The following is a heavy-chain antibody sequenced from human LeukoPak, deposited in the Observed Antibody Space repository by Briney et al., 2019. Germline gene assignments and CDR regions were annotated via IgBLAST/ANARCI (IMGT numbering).Heavy chain of an antibody. CDR1: GGSFSVYY. V-gene: IGHV4-34*01. CDR3: ARGRGIAAAIDY. J-gene: IGHJ4*02. CDR2: VNDSGST. D-gene: IGHD6-13*01. Sequence: SETLSLTCAAYGGSFSVYYWSWIRQPPGKGLEWIGEVNDSGSTNYNPSLKSRVTLSVDTSKNQFSLKLSSVTAADTAVYYCARGRGIAAAIDYWGQGTLVTVSS.